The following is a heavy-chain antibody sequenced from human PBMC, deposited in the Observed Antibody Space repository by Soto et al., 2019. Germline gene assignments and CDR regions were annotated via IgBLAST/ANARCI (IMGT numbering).Heavy chain of an antibody. J-gene: IGHJ3*02. CDR2: IYHSGGT. Sequence: SETLSLTCAVSGGSISSGGYSWSWIRQPPGKGLEWIGYIYHSGGTYYNPSLKSRVTISVDRSKNQFSLKLSSVTAADTAVYYCARVGGGYYDSSGRGAFDIWGQGTMVTVSS. D-gene: IGHD3-22*01. CDR3: ARVGGGYYDSSGRGAFDI. CDR1: GGSISSGGYS. V-gene: IGHV4-30-2*01.